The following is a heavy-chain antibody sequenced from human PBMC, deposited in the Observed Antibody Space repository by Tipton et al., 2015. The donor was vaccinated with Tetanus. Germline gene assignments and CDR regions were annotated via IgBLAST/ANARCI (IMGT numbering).Heavy chain of an antibody. Sequence: SLRLSCAASGFTFPKFPMSWVRQAPGKGLEWVSAISGSGARTSYADSVKGRFIISRDTSKNTLYLQMNSLRAEDTAVHYCARSASPFDYWGQGTLVTVSS. V-gene: IGHV3-23*01. CDR2: ISGSGART. CDR1: GFTFPKFP. CDR3: ARSASPFDY. J-gene: IGHJ4*02.